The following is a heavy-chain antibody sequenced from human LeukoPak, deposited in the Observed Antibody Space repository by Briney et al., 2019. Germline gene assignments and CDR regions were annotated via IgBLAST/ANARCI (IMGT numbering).Heavy chain of an antibody. CDR1: GYTFTSHF. J-gene: IGHJ3*02. Sequence: ASVKVSCKASGYTFTSHFMHWVRQAPGQGLGWVGIINPRGGSTSYTQKFQGRVTMTRDTSTSTVYMELSSLRSEDTAVYYCARVKSYYYDTSDKDAFDIWGQGTMVTVSS. D-gene: IGHD3-22*01. CDR3: ARVKSYYYDTSDKDAFDI. V-gene: IGHV1-46*01. CDR2: INPRGGST.